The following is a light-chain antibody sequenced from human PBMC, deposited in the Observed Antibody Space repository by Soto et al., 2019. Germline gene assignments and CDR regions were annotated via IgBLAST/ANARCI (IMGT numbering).Light chain of an antibody. CDR1: QSVNIGC. J-gene: IGKJ2*01. V-gene: IGKV3-20*01. CDR3: QQLGSSPYT. Sequence: EIVLTQSPGTLSLSPGERATLSCRASQSVNIGCLAWYQQKPGQAPRLLLYGASSRATGIPDRFSGSGSGTDFTLTISRLEPEDFAVYYCQQLGSSPYTFGQGTNLEIK. CDR2: GAS.